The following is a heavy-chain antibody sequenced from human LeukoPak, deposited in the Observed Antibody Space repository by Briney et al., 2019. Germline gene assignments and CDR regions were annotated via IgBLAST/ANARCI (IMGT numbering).Heavy chain of an antibody. J-gene: IGHJ4*02. CDR1: GYTFTSYG. CDR2: ISAYNGNT. Sequence: ASVKVSCKASGYTFTSYGISWVRQAPGQGLEWMGWISAYNGNTNYAQKLQGRVTMTTDTSTSTAYMELRSLRSDDTAVYCCARVRSGSSGWYVPYDYWGQGTLVTVSS. V-gene: IGHV1-18*01. CDR3: ARVRSGSSGWYVPYDY. D-gene: IGHD6-19*01.